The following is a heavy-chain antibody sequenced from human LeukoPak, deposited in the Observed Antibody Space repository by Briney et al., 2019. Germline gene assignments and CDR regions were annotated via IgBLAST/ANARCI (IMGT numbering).Heavy chain of an antibody. CDR3: ARVFTMIVVVDVFDI. Sequence: ASVKVSCKASGYTFTSYGISWVRQAPGQGLEWMGWISAYNGNTNYAQKLQGRVTMTTDTSTSTAYMELRSLRSDDTAVYYCARVFTMIVVVDVFDIWGQGTMVTVSS. CDR1: GYTFTSYG. V-gene: IGHV1-18*01. J-gene: IGHJ3*02. D-gene: IGHD3-22*01. CDR2: ISAYNGNT.